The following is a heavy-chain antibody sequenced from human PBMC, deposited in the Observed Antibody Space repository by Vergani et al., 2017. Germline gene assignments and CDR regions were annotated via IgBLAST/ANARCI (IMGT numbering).Heavy chain of an antibody. CDR2: ISAYNGNT. D-gene: IGHD1-1*01. J-gene: IGHJ3*02. CDR3: AKDQNDGKAFDAFDI. Sequence: QVQLVQSGAEVKKPGASVKVSCKASGYTFTSYGISWVRQAPGQGLEWMGWISAYNGNTNYAQKLQGRVTMTTDTSKSTAYMELSSLRSEDTAVYYCAKDQNDGKAFDAFDIWGQGTMVTVSS. CDR1: GYTFTSYG. V-gene: IGHV1-18*01.